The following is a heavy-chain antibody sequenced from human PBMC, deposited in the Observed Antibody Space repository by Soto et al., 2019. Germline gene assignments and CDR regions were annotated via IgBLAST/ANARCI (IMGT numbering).Heavy chain of an antibody. CDR3: ARDTYSSGGHYYYYMDV. Sequence: GGSLRLSCAASGFTVSSNYMSWVRQAPGKGLEWVSVIYSGGSTYYADSVKGRFTISRDNSKNTLYLQMNSLRAEDTAVYYCARDTYSSGGHYYYYMDVWGKGTTVTVSS. V-gene: IGHV3-66*01. D-gene: IGHD6-25*01. CDR2: IYSGGST. J-gene: IGHJ6*03. CDR1: GFTVSSNY.